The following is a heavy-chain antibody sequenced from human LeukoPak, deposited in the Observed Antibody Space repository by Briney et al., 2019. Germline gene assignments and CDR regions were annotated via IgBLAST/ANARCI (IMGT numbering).Heavy chain of an antibody. CDR2: IWYDGSNK. CDR1: GFTFSSYG. CDR3: AKDSYYDILTGYYGYYYYGMDV. V-gene: IGHV3-30*02. Sequence: GGSLRLSCAASGFTFSSYGMHWVRQAPGKGLEWVAVIWYDGSNKYYADSVKGRFTISRDNSKNTLYLQMNSLRAEDTAVYYCAKDSYYDILTGYYGYYYYGMDVWGQGTTVTVSS. D-gene: IGHD3-9*01. J-gene: IGHJ6*02.